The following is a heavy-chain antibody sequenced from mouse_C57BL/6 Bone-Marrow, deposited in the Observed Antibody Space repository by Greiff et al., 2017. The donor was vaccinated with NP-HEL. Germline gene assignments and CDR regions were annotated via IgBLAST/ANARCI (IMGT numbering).Heavy chain of an antibody. CDR2: IYPGDGDT. J-gene: IGHJ2*01. CDR3: ASKRSYYYGSSYDFDY. V-gene: IGHV1-82*01. CDR1: GYAFSSSW. D-gene: IGHD1-1*01. Sequence: VQLQQSGPELVKPGASVKISCKASGYAFSSSWMNWVKQRPGKGLEWIGRIYPGDGDTNYNGKFKGKATLTADKSSSTAYMQLSSLTSEDSAVYYCASKRSYYYGSSYDFDYWGQGTTLTVSS.